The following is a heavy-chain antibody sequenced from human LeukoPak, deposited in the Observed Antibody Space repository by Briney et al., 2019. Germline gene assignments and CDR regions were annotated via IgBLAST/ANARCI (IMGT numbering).Heavy chain of an antibody. V-gene: IGHV3-11*01. CDR3: ARDGGNSKWNDPRNWFDS. CDR1: GFTFSDYY. J-gene: IGHJ5*01. Sequence: GGSLRLSCTASGFTFSDYYMSWIRQAPGKGLEWIAYITASGSSIYYADSVRGRFTLSRDNAKNSLYLHVDGLRVEVTALYYCARDGGNSKWNDPRNWFDSWGQGTPVTVAS. CDR2: ITASGSSI. D-gene: IGHD1-1*01.